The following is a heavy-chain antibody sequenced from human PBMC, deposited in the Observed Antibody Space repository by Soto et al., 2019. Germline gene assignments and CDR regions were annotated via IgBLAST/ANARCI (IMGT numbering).Heavy chain of an antibody. D-gene: IGHD2-2*01. J-gene: IGHJ4*02. CDR2: ISYDGRNK. CDR1: GFTFSSYA. V-gene: IGHV3-30*18. CDR3: AKETSRFAVPPALDY. Sequence: QVQLVESGGGVVQPGGSLRLSCAASGFTFSSYAMHWVRQAPGKGLEWVAGISYDGRNKFSADSVKGRFTISRDNSQNTLYLQMNSLRPEDTAVYYCAKETSRFAVPPALDYWGQGTPVTVS.